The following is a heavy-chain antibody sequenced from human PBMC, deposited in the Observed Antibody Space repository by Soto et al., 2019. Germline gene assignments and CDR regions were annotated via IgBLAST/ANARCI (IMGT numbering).Heavy chain of an antibody. Sequence: SETLSLTCTVSGGSINTYYWSWIRLPPGKGLEWIGYIYYSGSTYYNPSLKSRVTISVDTSKNQFSLKLSSVTAADTAVYYCASDSYGSLGLDCWGQGTLVTVSS. CDR3: ASDSYGSLGLDC. CDR1: GGSINTYY. V-gene: IGHV4-59*12. CDR2: IYYSGST. J-gene: IGHJ4*02. D-gene: IGHD5-18*01.